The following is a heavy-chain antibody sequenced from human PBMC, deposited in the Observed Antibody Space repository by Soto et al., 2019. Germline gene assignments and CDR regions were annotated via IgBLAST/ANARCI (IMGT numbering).Heavy chain of an antibody. CDR2: ISYDGSNK. V-gene: IGHV3-30-3*01. CDR3: ARDLTYWGGDCYFFGGGPDY. J-gene: IGHJ4*02. D-gene: IGHD2-21*02. CDR1: GFTFSSYA. Sequence: QVQLVESGGGVVQPGRSLRLSCAASGFTFSSYAMHWVRQAPGKGLAWVAVISYDGSNKYYADSVKGRFTISRDNSKNTRYLQMNSLRAEDTAVYDCARDLTYWGGDCYFFGGGPDYWGQGTLVTVSS.